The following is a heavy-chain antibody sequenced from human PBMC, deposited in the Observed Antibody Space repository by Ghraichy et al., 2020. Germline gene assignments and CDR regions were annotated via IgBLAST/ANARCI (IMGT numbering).Heavy chain of an antibody. J-gene: IGHJ6*02. CDR3: AKDIAGRGYYYYGMDV. Sequence: GGSLRLSCAASGFTFDDYAMHWVRQAPGKGLEWVSGISWNSGSIGYADSVKGQFTISRDNAKNSLYLQMNSLRAEDTALYYCAKDIAGRGYYYYGMDVWGQGTTVTVSS. V-gene: IGHV3-9*01. D-gene: IGHD1-26*01. CDR2: ISWNSGSI. CDR1: GFTFDDYA.